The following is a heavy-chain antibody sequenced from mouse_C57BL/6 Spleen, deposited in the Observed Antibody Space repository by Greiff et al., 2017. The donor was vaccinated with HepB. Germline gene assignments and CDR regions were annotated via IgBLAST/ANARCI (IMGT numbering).Heavy chain of an antibody. D-gene: IGHD1-1*01. V-gene: IGHV14-2*01. CDR3: ARTTVVADWYIDV. CDR1: GFNIKDYY. CDR2: IDPEDGET. J-gene: IGHJ1*03. Sequence: EVQLQQSGAELVKPGASVKLSCTASGFNIKDYYMHWVKQRTEQGLEWIGRIDPEDGETKYDPKFQGKATITADTSSNTAYLQLSSLTSEDTAVYYCARTTVVADWYIDVWGTGTTVTVSS.